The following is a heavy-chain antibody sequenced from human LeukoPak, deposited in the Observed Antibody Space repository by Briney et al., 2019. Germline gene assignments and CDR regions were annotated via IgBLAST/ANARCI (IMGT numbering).Heavy chain of an antibody. CDR3: ARLKDWNYEGVTGYFDY. V-gene: IGHV5-51*01. D-gene: IGHD1-7*01. J-gene: IGHJ4*02. Sequence: GESLKISCKGSGYSFTSYWIGWVRQMPGKGLEWMGIIYPGDSDTRYGPSFQGQVTISADKSISTAYLQWSSLKASDTAMYYCARLKDWNYEGVTGYFDYWGRGTLVTVSS. CDR2: IYPGDSDT. CDR1: GYSFTSYW.